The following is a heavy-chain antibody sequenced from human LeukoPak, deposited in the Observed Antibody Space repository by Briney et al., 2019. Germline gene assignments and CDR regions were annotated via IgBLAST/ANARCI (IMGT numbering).Heavy chain of an antibody. CDR2: ISHSGST. Sequence: PSETLSLTCTVSGGSISSYYWSWIRQPPGKGVEWIGYISHSGSTNYNPSLKSRVIISVDMSKNQFSLKLTSVTAADAAVYYCARKRSFDLWGQGTLVTVSS. CDR3: ARKRSFDL. CDR1: GGSISSYY. V-gene: IGHV4-59*08. J-gene: IGHJ4*02. D-gene: IGHD3-9*01.